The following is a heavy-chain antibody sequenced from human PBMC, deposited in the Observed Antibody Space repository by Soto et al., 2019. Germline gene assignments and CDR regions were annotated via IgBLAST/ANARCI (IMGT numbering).Heavy chain of an antibody. J-gene: IGHJ5*01. CDR2: IDYSGTT. V-gene: IGHV4-39*01. Sequence: QVQLQESGPGLVKPSETLSLTCTVSGGSISSSSYHWGWIRQPPGKGLGWIGSIDYSGTTFYNASLNSRVTISADTSKNQFSLKLSSVTAADTALYYCARRTNTAGGWFDSWGQGALVTVSS. D-gene: IGHD6-13*01. CDR1: GGSISSSSYH. CDR3: ARRTNTAGGWFDS.